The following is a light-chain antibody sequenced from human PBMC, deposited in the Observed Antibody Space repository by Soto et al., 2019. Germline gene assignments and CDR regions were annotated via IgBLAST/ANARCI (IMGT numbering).Light chain of an antibody. CDR2: DAS. V-gene: IGKV3-11*01. Sequence: EILLTQSPGTLSFSPGGRATPSCRASQSVSSYLAWYQQKPGQAPRLLIYDASNRATGIPARFSGSGSGADFTLTISSLEPEDFAVYYCQQRSNWPPITFGQGTRLEIK. CDR1: QSVSSY. J-gene: IGKJ5*01. CDR3: QQRSNWPPIT.